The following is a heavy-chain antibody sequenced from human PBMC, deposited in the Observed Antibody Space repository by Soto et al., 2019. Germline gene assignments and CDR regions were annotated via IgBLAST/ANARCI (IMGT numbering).Heavy chain of an antibody. Sequence: PSETLSLTCAVYGGSFSGYYWSWIRQPPGKGLEWIGEINHSGSTNYNPSLKSRVTISVDTSKNQFSLKLSSMTAADTAVYYCARVRWGRYCSSTSCRYNWFDPWGQGTLVTAPQ. CDR1: GGSFSGYY. CDR3: ARVRWGRYCSSTSCRYNWFDP. V-gene: IGHV4-34*01. J-gene: IGHJ5*02. CDR2: INHSGST. D-gene: IGHD2-2*01.